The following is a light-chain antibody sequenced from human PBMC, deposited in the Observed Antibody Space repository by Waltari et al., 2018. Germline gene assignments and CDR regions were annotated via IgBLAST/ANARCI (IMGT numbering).Light chain of an antibody. CDR1: QSVSSNY. Sequence: EVVLTQSQGTLSLSPGERATLSCRASQSVSSNYLACYQQKPGQAPRLLIYSSSNKATGIPDRFSGSGSGTDFTLTISRLEPEDSAVYYCQHYGSSLFTFGPGTKVEIK. V-gene: IGKV3-20*01. CDR3: QHYGSSLFT. J-gene: IGKJ3*01. CDR2: SSS.